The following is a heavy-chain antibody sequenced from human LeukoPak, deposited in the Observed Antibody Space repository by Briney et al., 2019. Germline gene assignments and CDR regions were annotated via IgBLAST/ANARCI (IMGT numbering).Heavy chain of an antibody. V-gene: IGHV1-2*02. CDR3: ARVYYYDSSGYYYGAFDI. Sequence: ASVKVSCKASGYTFTGYYMHWVRQAPGQGLEWMGWINPNSGGTNYAQKFQGRVTMTRDTSISTAYMELSRLRSDDTAVYYCARVYYYDSSGYYYGAFDIWGQGTMVIVSS. CDR2: INPNSGGT. D-gene: IGHD3-22*01. J-gene: IGHJ3*02. CDR1: GYTFTGYY.